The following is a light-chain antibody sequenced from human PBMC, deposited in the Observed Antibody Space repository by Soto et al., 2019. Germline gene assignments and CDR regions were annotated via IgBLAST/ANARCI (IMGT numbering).Light chain of an antibody. CDR3: QQYNKWPRT. V-gene: IGKV3D-15*01. CDR1: QSVSTD. Sequence: IAMTQSPDTLSVSLGERAALSCRASQSVSTDLAWYQQKPGQAPRLLIYGASARATGIPAKFSGSGSGTEFTLTISSLQSEDFAVYYCQQYNKWPRTFGQGTKVDI. J-gene: IGKJ1*01. CDR2: GAS.